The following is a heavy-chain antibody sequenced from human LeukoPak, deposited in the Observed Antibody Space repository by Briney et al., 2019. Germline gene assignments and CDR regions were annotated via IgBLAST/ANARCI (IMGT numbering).Heavy chain of an antibody. J-gene: IGHJ4*02. CDR2: ISYDGSNI. D-gene: IGHD3-10*01. Sequence: GGSLRLSCAASGFTFSNYAMHWVRQAPGKGLEWVAVISYDGSNIFYADSVKGRFTISRDNSKNTLYLQMNSLRAEDTAVYYCARGRESEDWGQGTLVTVSS. CDR3: ARGRESED. V-gene: IGHV3-30-3*01. CDR1: GFTFSNYA.